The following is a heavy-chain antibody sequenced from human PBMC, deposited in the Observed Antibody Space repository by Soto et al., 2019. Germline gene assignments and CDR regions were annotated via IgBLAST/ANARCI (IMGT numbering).Heavy chain of an antibody. CDR3: ARGDSTDCSTGVCSFFYNHDMDV. J-gene: IGHJ6*02. V-gene: IGHV1-2*04. CDR1: GYSFTDYR. CDR2: INPKSGGT. Sequence: ASVKVSCKASGYSFTDYRIHWVRQAPGRGLEWLGRINPKSGGTSTAQKFQGWVTMTTDTSISTASMELTRLTSDDTAIYYCARGDSTDCSTGVCSFFYNHDMDVWGQ. D-gene: IGHD2-8*01.